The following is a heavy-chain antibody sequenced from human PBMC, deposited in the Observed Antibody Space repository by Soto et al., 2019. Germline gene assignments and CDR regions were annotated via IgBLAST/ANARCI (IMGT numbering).Heavy chain of an antibody. J-gene: IGHJ4*02. CDR2: IYYSGTT. D-gene: IGHD3-9*01. Sequence: RSETLSLTCTVSGGSISTSNYYWGWVRQPPGKGLDWIGNIYYSGTTYYNPSLKSRVTISVDTSKNQFSLSLSSLTAADTAVYYCPRVDHRVYFSVLTVFCGQGSLVTLSS. V-gene: IGHV4-39*07. CDR3: PRVDHRVYFSVLTVF. CDR1: GGSISTSNYY.